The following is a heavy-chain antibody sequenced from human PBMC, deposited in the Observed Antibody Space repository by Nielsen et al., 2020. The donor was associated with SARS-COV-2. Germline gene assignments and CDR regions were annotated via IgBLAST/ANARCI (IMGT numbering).Heavy chain of an antibody. CDR1: GFTFSSYA. CDR2: INWNGGST. V-gene: IGHV3-20*04. J-gene: IGHJ3*02. D-gene: IGHD4-11*01. Sequence: GESLKISCAASGFTFSSYAMSWVRQAPGKGLEWVSGINWNGGSTGYADSVKGRFTISRDNAKNSLYLQMNSLRAEDTALYYCARDTTDHAFDIWGQGTMVTVSS. CDR3: ARDTTDHAFDI.